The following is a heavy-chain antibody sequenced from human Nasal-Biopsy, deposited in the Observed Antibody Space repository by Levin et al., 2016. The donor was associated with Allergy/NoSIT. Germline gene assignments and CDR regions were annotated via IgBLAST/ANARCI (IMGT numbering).Heavy chain of an antibody. CDR1: GYIFTSYA. V-gene: IGHV7-4-1*02. Sequence: ASVKVSCKASGYIFTSYAINWVRQAPGQGLEWVGWISTDTASPTYAQAFAGRIVFSLDTSVSTAYLQITSLQSEDTAVYYCTAGSGSFFTAFDLWGQGTVVTVSS. CDR2: ISTDTASP. J-gene: IGHJ3*01. CDR3: TAGSGSFFTAFDL. D-gene: IGHD3-10*01.